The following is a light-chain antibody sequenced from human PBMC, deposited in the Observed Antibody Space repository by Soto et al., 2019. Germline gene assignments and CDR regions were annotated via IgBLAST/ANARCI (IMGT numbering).Light chain of an antibody. CDR2: GAS. Sequence: EIVLTQSPATLSLSPGERATLSCRASQSVSSYLAWYQQKPGQAPRLLIYGASTRATGIPVKFSGRGSGTEFTLTISSLQSEDFAVYYCQQYNNWPPITFGQGTRLEIK. CDR3: QQYNNWPPIT. CDR1: QSVSSY. J-gene: IGKJ5*01. V-gene: IGKV3-15*01.